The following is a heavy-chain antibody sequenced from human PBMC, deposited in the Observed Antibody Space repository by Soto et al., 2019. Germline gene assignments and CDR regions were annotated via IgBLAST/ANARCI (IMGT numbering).Heavy chain of an antibody. Sequence: EVQLVESGGGLVQPGGSLRLSCAASGFTFSSYWMHWVRQAPGKGLVWVSRINSDGSSTSYADSVKGRFTISRDNAKNTLYLQMNSLRAEDTAVYYCASEYGDLPLDYYYYGMDVWGQGTTVTVSS. CDR2: INSDGSST. CDR1: GFTFSSYW. D-gene: IGHD4-17*01. J-gene: IGHJ6*02. V-gene: IGHV3-74*01. CDR3: ASEYGDLPLDYYYYGMDV.